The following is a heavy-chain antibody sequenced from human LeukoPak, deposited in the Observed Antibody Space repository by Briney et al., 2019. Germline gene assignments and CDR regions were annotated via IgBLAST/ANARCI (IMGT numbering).Heavy chain of an antibody. CDR2: IYTSGST. V-gene: IGHV4-4*07. J-gene: IGHJ4*02. D-gene: IGHD2-15*01. CDR3: ARVTGYVIEDNFDY. Sequence: PSETLSLTCTVTGGSISSYYWSWIRQPAGKGLDWIGRIYTSGSTNYNPSLKSRVTMSVDTSKNQFSLKLSSVTAADTAVYYCARVTGYVIEDNFDYWGQGTLVTVSS. CDR1: GGSISSYY.